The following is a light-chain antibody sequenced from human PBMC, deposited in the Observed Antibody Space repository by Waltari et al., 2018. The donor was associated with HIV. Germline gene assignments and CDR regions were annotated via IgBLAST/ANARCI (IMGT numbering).Light chain of an antibody. CDR1: SDHVGYYNH. CDR2: DVT. CDR3: SSYVGSSTSWL. V-gene: IGLV2-14*03. Sequence: QSALTQPASVSGSPGQSIVISCTGTSDHVGYYNHVSWYQQHPGKVPKLVIYDVTSRPSGVSNRFSGSKSGNTASLTISGLRADDEADYYCSSYVGSSTSWLFGGGTKLTV. J-gene: IGLJ3*02.